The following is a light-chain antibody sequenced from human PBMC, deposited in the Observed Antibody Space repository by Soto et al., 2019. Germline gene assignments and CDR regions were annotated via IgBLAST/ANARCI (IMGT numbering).Light chain of an antibody. J-gene: IGLJ2*01. CDR1: SSNIGAGYD. CDR3: LSFDSSLSVV. CDR2: CNT. V-gene: IGLV1-40*01. Sequence: QAVVTQPPSVSGAPGQRVTISCTGSSSNIGAGYDVHWYQQLPGRAPKLLIYCNTNRPSGVPERLSVSKSGTSASLAITGLQAEDEADYYCLSFDSSLSVVFGGGTKLTVL.